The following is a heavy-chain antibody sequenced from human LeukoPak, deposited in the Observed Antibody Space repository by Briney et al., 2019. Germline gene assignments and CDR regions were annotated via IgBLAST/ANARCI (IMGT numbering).Heavy chain of an antibody. CDR1: GFTFSSYG. CDR3: ARDSQVGGYDYHPIDY. CDR2: IWYDGSNK. D-gene: IGHD5-12*01. J-gene: IGHJ4*02. V-gene: IGHV3-33*01. Sequence: GGSLRLSCAASGFTFSSYGMHWVRQAPGKGLEWVAVIWYDGSNKYSVDSVKGRFTISGANSKNTLYLQMNSLRAEDTAVYYCARDSQVGGYDYHPIDYWGQGTLVTVSS.